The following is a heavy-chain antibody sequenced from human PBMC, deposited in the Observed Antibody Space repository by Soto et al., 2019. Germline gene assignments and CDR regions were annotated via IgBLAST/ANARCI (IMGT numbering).Heavy chain of an antibody. D-gene: IGHD1-7*01. J-gene: IGHJ5*02. CDR2: ISSSGSTI. Sequence: GGSLRLSCAASGFTFSDYYMSWIRQAPGKGLEWVSYISSSGSTIYYADSVKGRFTISRDNAKNSLYLQMNSLRAEDTAVYYCARVIEGVTGTTLRNWFDPWGQGTLVTVSS. CDR3: ARVIEGVTGTTLRNWFDP. V-gene: IGHV3-11*01. CDR1: GFTFSDYY.